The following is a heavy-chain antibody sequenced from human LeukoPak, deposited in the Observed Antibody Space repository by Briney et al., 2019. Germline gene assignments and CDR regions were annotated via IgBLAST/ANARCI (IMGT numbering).Heavy chain of an antibody. Sequence: PGGSLRLSCAASGFTFSTHAMRWVRQAPGKGPECISGISGDSVYTYYADSVKGRFTISRDNSANTLFLQMNSLRAEDSAIYYCARARGDAYYLAHDYWGQGTLVTVSS. CDR2: ISGDSVYT. V-gene: IGHV3-23*01. D-gene: IGHD5-24*01. J-gene: IGHJ4*02. CDR3: ARARGDAYYLAHDY. CDR1: GFTFSTHA.